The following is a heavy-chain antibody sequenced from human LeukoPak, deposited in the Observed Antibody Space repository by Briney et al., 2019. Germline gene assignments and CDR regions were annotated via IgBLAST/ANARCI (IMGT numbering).Heavy chain of an antibody. CDR2: IHHSGTT. D-gene: IGHD1-26*01. J-gene: IGHJ4*02. Sequence: SETLSLTYTVSGGSVSRGCHYWSCTRQPPGKGLEWIGYIHHSGTTNYSPSLKIRVTISVDMSKNQFFLNLTSVTAADTAVYYCARGRLGATYWGQGTLVSVSS. CDR3: ARGRLGATY. CDR1: GGSVSRGCHY. V-gene: IGHV4-61*01.